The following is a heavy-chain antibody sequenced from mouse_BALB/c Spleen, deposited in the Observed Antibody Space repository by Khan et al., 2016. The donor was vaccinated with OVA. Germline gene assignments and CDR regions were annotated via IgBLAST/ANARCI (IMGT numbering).Heavy chain of an antibody. CDR3: ARAFSYGAWFAY. D-gene: IGHD1-1*01. CDR1: GFSVTNYG. J-gene: IGHJ3*01. Sequence: VQLQESGPGLVAPSQTLSITCTVSGFSVTNYGVHWVRQPPGTGLEWLGVIWAGGSTNRNSALMSRLSISKEDSTSQVILTMNSLQTADTSIYYCARAFSYGAWFAYWGQGTLVTVSA. V-gene: IGHV2-9*02. CDR2: IWAGGST.